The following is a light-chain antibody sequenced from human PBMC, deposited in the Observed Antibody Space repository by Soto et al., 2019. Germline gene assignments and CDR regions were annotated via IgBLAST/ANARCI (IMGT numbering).Light chain of an antibody. V-gene: IGKV3-15*01. J-gene: IGKJ3*01. CDR1: QSVSSN. CDR3: HQYNNWPSFT. CDR2: GAS. Sequence: EIVMTQSPATLSVSPGERATLSCRASQSVSSNLAWYQHKPGQAPRLLIYGASTRATGIPARFSGSGSGTEFTLTIFSLQSEDFAVYYCHQYNNWPSFTFGLGTKVDIK.